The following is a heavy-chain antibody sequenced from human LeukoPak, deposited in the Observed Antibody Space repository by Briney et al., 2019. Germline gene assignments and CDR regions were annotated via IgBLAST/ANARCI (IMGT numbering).Heavy chain of an antibody. CDR2: VSSDGSKK. V-gene: IGHV3-30*04. Sequence: GGSLRLSCAASGFTFSNFAIHWVRQAPDKGLEWVAVVSSDGSKKYYADSVKGRFTFSRDNAKNSLYLQMNSLRAEDTAVYYCAELGITMIGGVWGKGTTVTISS. J-gene: IGHJ6*04. D-gene: IGHD3-10*02. CDR1: GFTFSNFA. CDR3: AELGITMIGGV.